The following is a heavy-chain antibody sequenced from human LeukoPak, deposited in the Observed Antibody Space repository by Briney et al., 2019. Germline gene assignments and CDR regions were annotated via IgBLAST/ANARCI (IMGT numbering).Heavy chain of an antibody. CDR1: GYTVNNHY. Sequence: ASVKVSCKASGYTVNNHYMYWVRQAPGQGLEWMGWISAYNGNTNYAQKLQGRVTMTTDTSTSTAYMELRSLRSDDTAVYYCARDPLRFGELFGNWFDPWGQGTLVTVSS. J-gene: IGHJ5*02. V-gene: IGHV1-18*01. CDR3: ARDPLRFGELFGNWFDP. D-gene: IGHD3-10*01. CDR2: ISAYNGNT.